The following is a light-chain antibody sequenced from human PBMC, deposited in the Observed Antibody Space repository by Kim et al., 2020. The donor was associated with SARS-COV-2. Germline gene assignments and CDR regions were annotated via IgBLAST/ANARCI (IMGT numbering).Light chain of an antibody. J-gene: IGKJ1*01. CDR3: HQYDTSPRT. CDR1: RSVSSRY. Sequence: EIVLTQSPGTLSLSPGERATLSCRASRSVSSRYLAWYQQKPGQAPRLLIYGPSSRATDIPDRFSGSGSGTDFTLTISRLEPEDFAVYYCHQYDTSPRTFGQGTKVDIK. V-gene: IGKV3-20*01. CDR2: GPS.